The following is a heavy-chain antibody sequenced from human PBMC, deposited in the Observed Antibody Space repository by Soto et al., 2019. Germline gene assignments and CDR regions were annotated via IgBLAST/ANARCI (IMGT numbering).Heavy chain of an antibody. Sequence: GASVKVSCKASGYSFTDYHVHWVRQAPGQGLEWLGRINPKSGGTSTAQKLQGWVTMTRDTSINTAYMDLTRLRSDDTAVYYCARGHSTDCSNGVCSFFYNHEMDVWGQGTPITV. V-gene: IGHV1-2*04. CDR3: ARGHSTDCSNGVCSFFYNHEMDV. D-gene: IGHD2-8*01. CDR2: INPKSGGT. CDR1: GYSFTDYH. J-gene: IGHJ6*02.